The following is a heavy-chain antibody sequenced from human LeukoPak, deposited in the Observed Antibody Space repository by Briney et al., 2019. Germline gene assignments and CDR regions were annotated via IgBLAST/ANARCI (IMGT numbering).Heavy chain of an antibody. V-gene: IGHV1-69*04. J-gene: IGHJ4*02. D-gene: IGHD3-22*01. Sequence: GASVKVSCKASGGTFSSYAISWVRQAPGQGLEWMGRIIPIFGIANYAQKFQGRVTITADKSTSTAYMELSSLRSEDTAVYYCARGMYDSSGYYALGYWGQGTLVTVSS. CDR1: GGTFSSYA. CDR2: IIPIFGIA. CDR3: ARGMYDSSGYYALGY.